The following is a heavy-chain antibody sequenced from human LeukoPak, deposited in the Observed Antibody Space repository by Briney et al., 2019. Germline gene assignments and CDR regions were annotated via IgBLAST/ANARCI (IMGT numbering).Heavy chain of an antibody. Sequence: GGSLRLSCAASGFTFSSYSMNWVRQAPGKGLEWVSSISSSSYIYYADSVKGRFTISRDNAENSLYLQMNSLRAEDTAVYYCAAVIAAAGIFDYWGQGTLVTVSS. J-gene: IGHJ4*02. D-gene: IGHD6-13*01. V-gene: IGHV3-21*01. CDR2: ISSSSYI. CDR3: AAVIAAAGIFDY. CDR1: GFTFSSYS.